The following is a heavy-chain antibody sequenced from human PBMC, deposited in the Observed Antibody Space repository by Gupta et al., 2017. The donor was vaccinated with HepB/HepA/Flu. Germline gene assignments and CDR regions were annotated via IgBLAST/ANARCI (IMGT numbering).Heavy chain of an antibody. D-gene: IGHD4/OR15-4a*01. CDR1: GFTFSGYA. CDR3: AKVDRANKSPRPAY. J-gene: IGHJ4*02. Sequence: EVQLLQSGGGLVQPGGSLRLSCAASGFTFSGYALSWVRQAPGKGLEGVSAINGSAENKYCEDAGKGRFTISRENSKNTLYLQMKRLRAEATAIYYVAKVDRANKSPRPAYGGQGTMVTVSS. V-gene: IGHV3-23*01. CDR2: INGSAENK.